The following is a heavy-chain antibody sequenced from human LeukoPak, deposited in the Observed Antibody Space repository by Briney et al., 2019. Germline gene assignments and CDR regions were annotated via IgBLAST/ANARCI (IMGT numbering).Heavy chain of an antibody. V-gene: IGHV3-66*01. D-gene: IGHD3-3*01. CDR2: IFGGGST. CDR3: ARGITTFGVVTYGMDV. CDR1: GFTVSSNY. Sequence: SLRLSCAASGFTVSSNYMSWVRQAPGEGLEWVSVIFGGGSTYYPDSVKGRFAISRDNSENTLYLQMNSLRAEDTAVYYCARGITTFGVVTYGMDVWGQGTTVTVSS. J-gene: IGHJ6*02.